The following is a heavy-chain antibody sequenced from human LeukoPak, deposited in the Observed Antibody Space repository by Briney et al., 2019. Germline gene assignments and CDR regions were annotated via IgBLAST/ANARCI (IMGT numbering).Heavy chain of an antibody. CDR3: TSWGDTTAEYFQR. CDR2: ISSSSSYI. CDR1: GFTFSSYS. Sequence: GGSLRLSCAASGFTFSSYSMNWVRQAPGKGLEWVSSISSSSSYIYYADSVKGRFTISRDNAKNSLYLQMNSLRAEDTAVYYCTSWGDTTAEYFQRWGQGTLVTVSS. V-gene: IGHV3-21*01. D-gene: IGHD2-21*02. J-gene: IGHJ1*01.